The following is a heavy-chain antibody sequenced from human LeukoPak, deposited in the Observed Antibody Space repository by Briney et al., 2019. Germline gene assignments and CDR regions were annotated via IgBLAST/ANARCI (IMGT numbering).Heavy chain of an antibody. CDR3: ARGLDGYCSSTSCYDWGWFDP. CDR2: ISSSSSYI. Sequence: GGSLRLSCATSGFTFSSYSMNWVRQAPGKGLEWVSSISSSSSYIYYADSVKGRFTISRDNAKNSLYLQMNSLRAEDTAVYYCARGLDGYCSSTSCYDWGWFDPWGQGTLVTVSS. J-gene: IGHJ5*02. D-gene: IGHD2-2*01. V-gene: IGHV3-21*01. CDR1: GFTFSSYS.